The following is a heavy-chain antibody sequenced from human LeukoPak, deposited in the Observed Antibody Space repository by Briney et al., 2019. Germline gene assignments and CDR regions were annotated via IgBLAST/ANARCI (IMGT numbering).Heavy chain of an antibody. CDR1: GGSISSYY. V-gene: IGHV4-59*01. CDR3: ARGPYHYDSSDYSAFDY. Sequence: SETLSLTCTVSGGSISSYYWSWTRQPPGKGLEWIGYIYYSGSTTYNPSLKSRVTISVDTSKNQFSLKLSSVTAADTAVYYCARGPYHYDSSDYSAFDYWGQGTPVTVSS. D-gene: IGHD3-22*01. J-gene: IGHJ4*02. CDR2: IYYSGST.